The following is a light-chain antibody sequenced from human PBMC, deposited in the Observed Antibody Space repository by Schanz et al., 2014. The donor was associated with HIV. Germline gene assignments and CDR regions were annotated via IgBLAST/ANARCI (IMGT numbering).Light chain of an antibody. CDR3: AAWDDSLSAYV. CDR1: SSNIGAGYD. V-gene: IGLV1-44*01. J-gene: IGLJ1*01. Sequence: QSVLTQPPSVSGAPGQRVTISCAGSSSNIGAGYDVHWYQHLPGTAPRLLIHNNDQRPSGVPDRFSGSKSGTSASLAISGLQSEDEADYYCAAWDDSLSAYVFGSGTKLTVL. CDR2: NND.